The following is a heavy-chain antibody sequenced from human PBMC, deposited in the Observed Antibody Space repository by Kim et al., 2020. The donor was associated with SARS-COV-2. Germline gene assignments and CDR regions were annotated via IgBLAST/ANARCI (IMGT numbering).Heavy chain of an antibody. D-gene: IGHD3-10*01. CDR1: GFTFSSYG. J-gene: IGHJ5*02. CDR3: AKDRGYSFGELLYWFDP. Sequence: GGSLRLSCAASGFTFSSYGMHWVRQAPGKGLEWVAVISYDGSNKYYADSVKGRFTISRDNSKNTLYLQMNSLRAEDTAVYYCAKDRGYSFGELLYWFDP. V-gene: IGHV3-30*18. CDR2: ISYDGSNK.